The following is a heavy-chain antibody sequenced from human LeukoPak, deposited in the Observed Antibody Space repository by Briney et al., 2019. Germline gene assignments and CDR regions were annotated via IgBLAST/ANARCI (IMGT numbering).Heavy chain of an antibody. CDR2: IIPIFGTA. V-gene: IGHV1-69*06. Sequence: SVKVSCKASGGTFSSYAISWVRQAPGQGLEWMGGIIPIFGTANYAQKFQGRVTITADKSTSTAYMELSSLRSEDTAVYYCTRDKDYHDSSGYLHAFDIWGQGTVVTVSS. D-gene: IGHD3-22*01. J-gene: IGHJ3*02. CDR1: GGTFSSYA. CDR3: TRDKDYHDSSGYLHAFDI.